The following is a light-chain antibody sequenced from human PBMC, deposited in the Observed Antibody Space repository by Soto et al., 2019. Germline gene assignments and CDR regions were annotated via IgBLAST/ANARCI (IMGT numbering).Light chain of an antibody. Sequence: DIQMTQSPSSLSASVGDRVTITCRASQSITNYLNWYQQTPGKAPKLLIYSASSLQSGVPSRFSGSGSGTDFTLTIRGLQPEDFATYFCQQTYSAPITFGSGTKVDIK. CDR2: SAS. CDR1: QSITNY. V-gene: IGKV1-39*01. J-gene: IGKJ3*01. CDR3: QQTYSAPIT.